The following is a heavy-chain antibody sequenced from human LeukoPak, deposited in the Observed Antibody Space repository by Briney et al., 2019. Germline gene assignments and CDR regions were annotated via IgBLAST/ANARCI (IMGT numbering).Heavy chain of an antibody. J-gene: IGHJ3*02. CDR3: ARDPTEMATPLGAFDI. V-gene: IGHV4-39*07. D-gene: IGHD5-24*01. CDR2: IYYSGST. Sequence: PSETLSLTCTVSGGSISSSSYYWGWIRQPPGKGLEWIGSIYYSGSTYYNPSLKSRVTISVDTSKNQFSLKLSSVTAADTAVYYCARDPTEMATPLGAFDIWGQGTMVTVSS. CDR1: GGSISSSSYY.